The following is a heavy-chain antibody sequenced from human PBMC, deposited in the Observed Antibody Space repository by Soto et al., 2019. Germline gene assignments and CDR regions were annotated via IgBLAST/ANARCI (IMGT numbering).Heavy chain of an antibody. Sequence: SVKVSCKASGFDFGSFCIQFLRQTRGRGLEWIGWIVVASGRTNYARQFQGRVAFSRDMSSTTAYMDLYDLKSDDTAVYFCSADHPHTAIGWPVWGQGTTVTVSS. J-gene: IGHJ6*02. CDR2: IVVASGRT. CDR1: GFDFGSFC. CDR3: SADHPHTAIGWPV. V-gene: IGHV1-58*02.